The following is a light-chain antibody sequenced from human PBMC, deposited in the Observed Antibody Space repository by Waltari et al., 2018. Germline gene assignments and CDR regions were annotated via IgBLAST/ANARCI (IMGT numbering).Light chain of an antibody. CDR2: WAR. Sequence: DIVMTQSPDSLAVSLGERATINCKSRQSVLYSSNNKNYLAWYKQKSGQLPMLLMYWARTGVSEVPDRCSARGCETYFTLPISRVQAEDLAVDYCQGYYSNPGSFGQGTKVEIK. V-gene: IGKV4-1*01. CDR1: QSVLYSSNNKNY. CDR3: QGYYSNPGS. J-gene: IGKJ1*01.